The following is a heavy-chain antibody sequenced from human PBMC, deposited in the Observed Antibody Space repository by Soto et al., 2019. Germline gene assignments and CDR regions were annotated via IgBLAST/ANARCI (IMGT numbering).Heavy chain of an antibody. Sequence: PSETLSLTCSVSGVTISYGGYSWSWIRQSPGKGLEWLGYISHVETTYYNPSFQSRLSLYIDRTRNQFPLSLSSMTAADKAVYYCARGGGYDSFDFWGQGIQVTVSS. V-gene: IGHV4-30-2*06. CDR1: GVTISYGGYS. CDR2: ISHVETT. J-gene: IGHJ4*02. CDR3: ARGGGYDSFDF. D-gene: IGHD3-3*01.